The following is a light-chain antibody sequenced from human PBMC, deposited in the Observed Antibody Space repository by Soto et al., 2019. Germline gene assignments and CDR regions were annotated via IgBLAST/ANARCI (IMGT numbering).Light chain of an antibody. CDR1: QRISTY. Sequence: DIQMTQSPSSLSASVGERVTITCRASQRISTYFNWYQQKPGKAPNLLIFGSSTLHSGVPSRFSGSGSGTDFILTISSLQPEDFATYYCHQSYSLPHTFGQGTKLEIK. CDR2: GSS. CDR3: HQSYSLPHT. J-gene: IGKJ2*01. V-gene: IGKV1-39*01.